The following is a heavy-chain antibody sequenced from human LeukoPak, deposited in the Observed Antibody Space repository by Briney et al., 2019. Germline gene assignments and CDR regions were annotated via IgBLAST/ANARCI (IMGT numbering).Heavy chain of an antibody. CDR2: ISYDGSNK. D-gene: IGHD3-22*01. CDR3: ARSSGDYYDSSPGAFDI. CDR1: GFTFSSYA. Sequence: GGSLRLSCAASGFTFSSYAMHWVRQAPGKGLEWVAVISYDGSNKYYADSVKGRFTISRDNSKNTLCLQMNSLRAEDTAVYYCARSSGDYYDSSPGAFDIWGQGTMVTVSS. V-gene: IGHV3-30*04. J-gene: IGHJ3*02.